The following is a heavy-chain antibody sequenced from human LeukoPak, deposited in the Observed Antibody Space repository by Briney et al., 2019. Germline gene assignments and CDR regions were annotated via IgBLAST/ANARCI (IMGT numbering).Heavy chain of an antibody. CDR2: ISYDGSNK. J-gene: IGHJ4*02. CDR1: GFTFSSYA. CDR3: ARDLTREYQLLSPY. D-gene: IGHD2-2*01. V-gene: IGHV3-30-3*01. Sequence: PGRSLRLSCAASGFTFSSYAMRWVRQAPGKGLEWVAVISYDGSNKYYADSVKGRFTISRDNSKNTLYLQMNSLRAEDTAVYYCARDLTREYQLLSPYWGQGTLVTVSS.